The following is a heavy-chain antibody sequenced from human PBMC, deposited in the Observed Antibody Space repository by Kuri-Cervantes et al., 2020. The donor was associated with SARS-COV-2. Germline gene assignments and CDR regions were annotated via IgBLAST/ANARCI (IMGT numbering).Heavy chain of an antibody. D-gene: IGHD2-15*01. CDR3: ARGEVEVVVAATPHYFDY. CDR2: INPNSGGT. CDR1: GYTFTGYY. J-gene: IGHJ4*02. Sequence: ASVKVSCKASGYTFTGYYMHWVRQAPGQGLEWMGWINPNSGGTNYAQKFQGWVTMTRDTSISTAYMELRSLRSDDTAVYYCARGEVEVVVAATPHYFDYWGQGTLVTVSS. V-gene: IGHV1-2*04.